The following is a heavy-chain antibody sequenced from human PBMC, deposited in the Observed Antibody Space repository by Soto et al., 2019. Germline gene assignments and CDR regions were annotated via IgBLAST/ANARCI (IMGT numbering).Heavy chain of an antibody. CDR1: VFSLSNARLG. J-gene: IGHJ5*02. CDR3: ARIRGNYERIGGWFDP. CDR2: IFSNDEK. V-gene: IGHV2-26*01. Sequence: QVTLKESGPVLVNPTETLTLTCTVSVFSLSNARLGVSWIRQPPGKALEWLAHIFSNDEKSYSTSLKSRLTISKDTSKSQVVLTMTNMDPVDTATYYCARIRGNYERIGGWFDPWGQGTLVTVSS. D-gene: IGHD3-3*01.